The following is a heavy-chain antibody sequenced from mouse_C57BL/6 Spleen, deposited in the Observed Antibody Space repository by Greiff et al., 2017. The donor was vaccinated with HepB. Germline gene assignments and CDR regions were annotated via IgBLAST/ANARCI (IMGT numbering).Heavy chain of an antibody. J-gene: IGHJ2*01. CDR1: GYSITSGYY. CDR3: ARKRNDGYFYFDY. D-gene: IGHD2-3*01. V-gene: IGHV3-6*01. CDR2: ISYDGSN. Sequence: EVKLQESGPGLVKPSQSLSLTCSVTGYSITSGYYWNWIRQFPGNKLEWMGYISYDGSNNYNPSLKNRISITRDTSKNQFFLKLNSVTTEDTATYYCARKRNDGYFYFDYWGQGTTLTVSS.